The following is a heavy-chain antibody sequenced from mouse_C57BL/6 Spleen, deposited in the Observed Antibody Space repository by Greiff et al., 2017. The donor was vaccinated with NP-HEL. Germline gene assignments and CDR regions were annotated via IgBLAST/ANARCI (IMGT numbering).Heavy chain of an antibody. D-gene: IGHD1-1*01. J-gene: IGHJ1*03. CDR3: ARDHNYYGSSYWYFDV. CDR1: GYSITSGYY. Sequence: VQLKQSGPGLVKPSQSLSLTCSVTGYSITSGYYWNWIRQFPGNKLEWMGYISYDGSNNYNPSLKNRISITRDTSKNQFFLKLNSVTTEDTATYYCARDHNYYGSSYWYFDVWGTGTTVTVSS. V-gene: IGHV3-6*01. CDR2: ISYDGSN.